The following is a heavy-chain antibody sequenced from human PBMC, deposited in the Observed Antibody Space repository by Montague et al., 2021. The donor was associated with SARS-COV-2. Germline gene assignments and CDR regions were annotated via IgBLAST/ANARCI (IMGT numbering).Heavy chain of an antibody. CDR3: ARGGVGATWAFDI. CDR1: GFTVNSNH. J-gene: IGHJ3*02. D-gene: IGHD1-26*01. CDR2: IYSGGDT. V-gene: IGHV3-53*01. Sequence: SLRLSCAASGFTVNSNHMSWVRQAPGKGLEWVALIYSGGDTTYAVSVRDRFTISRDNSKNTLYLQMNSLRVEDTAVFYCARGGVGATWAFDIWGQGTMVTVSS.